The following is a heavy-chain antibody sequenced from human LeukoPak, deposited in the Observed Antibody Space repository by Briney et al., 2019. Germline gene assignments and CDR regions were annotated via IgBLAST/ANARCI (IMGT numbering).Heavy chain of an antibody. CDR1: GGSISSGGYY. J-gene: IGHJ5*02. CDR3: ARDQRAYYYDSSGYYYNWFDP. V-gene: IGHV4-31*03. Sequence: PSETLSLTCTVSGGSISSGGYYWSWIRQHPGKGLEWIGYIYYSGSTYYNPSLKSRVTISVDTSKNQFSLKLSPVTAADTAVYYCARDQRAYYYDSSGYYYNWFDPWGQGTLVTVSS. CDR2: IYYSGST. D-gene: IGHD3-22*01.